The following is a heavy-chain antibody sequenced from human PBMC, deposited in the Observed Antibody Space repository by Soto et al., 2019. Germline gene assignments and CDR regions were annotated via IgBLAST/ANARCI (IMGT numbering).Heavy chain of an antibody. J-gene: IGHJ4*02. D-gene: IGHD3-22*01. V-gene: IGHV4-30-4*01. CDR2: IYYSGST. Sequence: PSETLSLTCTVSGGSISSGDYYWSWIRQPPGKGLEWIGYIYYSGSTYYNPSLKSRVTISVDTSKNQFSLKLSSVTAADTAVYYCARVPYYHDRSGYYIDYWGQGTLVTVSS. CDR3: ARVPYYHDRSGYYIDY. CDR1: GGSISSGDYY.